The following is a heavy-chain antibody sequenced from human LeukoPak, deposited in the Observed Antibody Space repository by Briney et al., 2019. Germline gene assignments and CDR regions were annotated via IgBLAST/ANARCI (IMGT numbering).Heavy chain of an antibody. V-gene: IGHV3-7*01. CDR2: IKQDGSEK. J-gene: IGHJ4*02. CDR1: SGSISSSNW. CDR3: ARVRDYGSGTYRSFDY. D-gene: IGHD3-10*01. Sequence: ETLSLTCAVSSGSISSSNWWSWVRQAPGKGLEWVANIKQDGSEKYYVDSVKGRFTISRDNAKNSLYLQMNSLRAEDTAVYYCARVRDYGSGTYRSFDYWGQGTLVTVSS.